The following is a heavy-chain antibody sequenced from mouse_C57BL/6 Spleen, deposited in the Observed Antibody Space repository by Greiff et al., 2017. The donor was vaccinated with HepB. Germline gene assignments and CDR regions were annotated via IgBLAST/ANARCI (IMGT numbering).Heavy chain of an antibody. D-gene: IGHD2-5*01. Sequence: EVKLMESGGGLVQPGGSLSLSCAASGFTFTAYYMSWVRQPPGKALEWLGFIRNKANGYTTEYSASVKGRFTISRDNSQSILYLQMNALRAEDSATYYCARYNSNYEAWFAYWGQGTLVTVSA. J-gene: IGHJ3*01. V-gene: IGHV7-3*01. CDR2: IRNKANGYTT. CDR3: ARYNSNYEAWFAY. CDR1: GFTFTAYY.